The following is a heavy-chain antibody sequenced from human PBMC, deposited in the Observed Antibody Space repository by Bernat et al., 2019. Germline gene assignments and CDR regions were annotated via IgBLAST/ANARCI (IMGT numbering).Heavy chain of an antibody. CDR3: ARAKQWLHLDGAFDI. D-gene: IGHD6-19*01. CDR1: GYTFTGYY. Sequence: QVQLVQSGAEVKKPGASVKVSCKASGYTFTGYYMHWVRQAPGQGLEWMGWINPNSGGTNYAQKFQGWVTMTRDTSISTAYMELSRLRSDDTAVYYCARAKQWLHLDGAFDIWGQGTMVTVSS. CDR2: INPNSGGT. V-gene: IGHV1-2*04. J-gene: IGHJ3*02.